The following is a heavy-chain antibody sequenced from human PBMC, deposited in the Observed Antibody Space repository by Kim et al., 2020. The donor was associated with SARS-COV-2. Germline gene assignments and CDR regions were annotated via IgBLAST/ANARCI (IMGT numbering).Heavy chain of an antibody. CDR1: GFTFSSYS. CDR2: ISSSSSYI. D-gene: IGHD5-18*01. Sequence: GGSLRLSCAASGFTFSSYSMNWVRQAPGKGLEWVSSISSSSSYIYYADSVKGRFTISRDNAKNSLYLQMNSLRAEDTAVYYCARDLVDTAMVPTVDYWGQGTLVTVSS. CDR3: ARDLVDTAMVPTVDY. V-gene: IGHV3-21*01. J-gene: IGHJ4*02.